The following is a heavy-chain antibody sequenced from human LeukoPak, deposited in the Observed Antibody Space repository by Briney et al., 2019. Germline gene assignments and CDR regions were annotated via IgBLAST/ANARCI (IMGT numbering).Heavy chain of an antibody. V-gene: IGHV3-30-3*01. CDR3: ARDRGGCSGGSCSYYFDY. CDR2: ISYDGSNK. D-gene: IGHD2-15*01. J-gene: IGHJ4*02. Sequence: GGSLRLSCVASGFTFSNYAMHWVRQAPGKGLEWVAVISYDGSNKYYADSVKGRFTISRDNSKNTLYLQMNSLRAEDTAVYYCARDRGGCSGGSCSYYFDYWGQGTLVTVSS. CDR1: GFTFSNYA.